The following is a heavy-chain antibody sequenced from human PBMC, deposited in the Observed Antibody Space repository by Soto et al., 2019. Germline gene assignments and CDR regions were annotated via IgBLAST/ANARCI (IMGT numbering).Heavy chain of an antibody. J-gene: IGHJ6*02. CDR1: EGSVGNVGYY. CDR2: IYYSGST. CDR3: ARDNYGDYYGMDV. D-gene: IGHD4-17*01. Sequence: LPYTVAEGSVGNVGYYCSWIRKPPGKGLEWIGYIYYSGSTNYNPSLKSRVTISVDTSKNQFSLKLSSVTAADTAVYYCARDNYGDYYGMDVRGQGTTVTVSS. V-gene: IGHV4-61*08.